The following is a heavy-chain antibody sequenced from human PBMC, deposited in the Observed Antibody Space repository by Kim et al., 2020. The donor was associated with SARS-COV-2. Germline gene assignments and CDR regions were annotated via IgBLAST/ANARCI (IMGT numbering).Heavy chain of an antibody. CDR2: IYYSGST. D-gene: IGHD1-7*01. CDR1: GGSISSGGYY. CDR3: ARGCITGTAPYWYFDL. Sequence: SETLSLTCTVSGGSISSGGYYWSWIRQHPGKGLEWIGYIYYSGSTYYNPSLKSRVTISVDTSKNQFSLKLSSVTAADTAVYYCARGCITGTAPYWYFDLWGRGTLVTVSS. V-gene: IGHV4-31*03. J-gene: IGHJ2*01.